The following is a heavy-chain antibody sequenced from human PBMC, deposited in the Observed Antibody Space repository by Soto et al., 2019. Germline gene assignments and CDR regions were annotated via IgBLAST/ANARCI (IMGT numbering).Heavy chain of an antibody. CDR3: AKGPHFWSGFETLNWFDP. D-gene: IGHD3-3*02. CDR1: GFTFSSYA. CDR2: ISSNGGST. J-gene: IGHJ5*02. Sequence: GGSLRLSCSASGFTFSSYAMHWVRQAPGKGLEYVSAISSNGGSTYYADSVKGRFTISRDNSKNTLYLQMSSLRAEDTAVYYCAKGPHFWSGFETLNWFDPWGQGTLVTVSS. V-gene: IGHV3-64D*06.